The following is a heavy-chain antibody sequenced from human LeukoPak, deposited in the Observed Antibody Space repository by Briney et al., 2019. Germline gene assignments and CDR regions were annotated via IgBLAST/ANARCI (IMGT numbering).Heavy chain of an antibody. V-gene: IGHV4-34*01. CDR3: ARDYGDSRNYNWFDP. J-gene: IGHJ5*02. Sequence: PSETLSLTRAVYGGSFSGYYWSWMRQPPGEGLEWIGDINQSGSTTYNPSLKSRVTILVDTSKNQFSLELTSVTAADTAVYYCARDYGDSRNYNWFDPWGQGTLVTVSS. D-gene: IGHD4-17*01. CDR2: INQSGST. CDR1: GGSFSGYY.